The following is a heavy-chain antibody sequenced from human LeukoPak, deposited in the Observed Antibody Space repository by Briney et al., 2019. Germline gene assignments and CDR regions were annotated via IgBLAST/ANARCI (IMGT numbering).Heavy chain of an antibody. CDR3: ARDGGDSGSGSYLKY. J-gene: IGHJ4*02. D-gene: IGHD3-10*01. CDR1: GASINNYY. V-gene: IGHV4-4*07. Sequence: SQTLSLTCTVSGASINNYYWTWIRQPAGEGLEWIGRIHSSGSTNYNPSLKSRVTIFVDTSKNQFSLRLSSVTAADTAVYYCARDGGDSGSGSYLKYWGQGSLVSVSA. CDR2: IHSSGST.